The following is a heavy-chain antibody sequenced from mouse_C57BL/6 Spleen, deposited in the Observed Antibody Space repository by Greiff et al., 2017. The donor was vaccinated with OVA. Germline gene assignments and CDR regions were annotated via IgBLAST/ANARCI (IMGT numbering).Heavy chain of an antibody. CDR3: ARREQLRLGFAY. CDR1: GYTFTSYW. CDR2: IYPGSGST. V-gene: IGHV1-55*01. Sequence: VQLQQPGAELVKPGASVKMSCKASGYTFTSYWITWVKQRPGQGLEWIGDIYPGSGSTNYNEKFKSKATLTVDTSSSTAYMQLSSLTSEDSAVYYCARREQLRLGFAYWGQGTLVTVSA. J-gene: IGHJ3*01. D-gene: IGHD3-2*02.